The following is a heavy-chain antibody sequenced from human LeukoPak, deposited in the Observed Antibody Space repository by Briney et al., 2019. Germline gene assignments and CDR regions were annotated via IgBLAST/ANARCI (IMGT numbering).Heavy chain of an antibody. J-gene: IGHJ4*02. D-gene: IGHD3-10*01. CDR3: ARDGPAQMVDFDY. V-gene: IGHV1-2*02. Sequence: ASVKVSCKASGYTFSGTGWYLYWLRQAPGQGLECMGWIYPNNGATAYAQKFQGRVAMTRDTSITTAYMELSRLRPDDTAVYYCARDGPAQMVDFDYWGQGTLATDSS. CDR2: IYPNNGAT. CDR1: GYTFSGTGWY.